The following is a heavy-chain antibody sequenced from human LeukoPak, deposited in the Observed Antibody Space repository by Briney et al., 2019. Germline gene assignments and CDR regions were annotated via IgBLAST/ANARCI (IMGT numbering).Heavy chain of an antibody. CDR3: ARALRAYYDILTGYSPFDP. V-gene: IGHV3-64*01. Sequence: GGSLRLSCAAPGFTFSSYAMHWVRQAPGKGLEYVSAISSNGGSTYYANSVKGRFTISRDNSKNTLYLQMGSLRAEDMAVYYCARALRAYYDILTGYSPFDPWGQGTLVTVSS. J-gene: IGHJ5*02. D-gene: IGHD3-9*01. CDR1: GFTFSSYA. CDR2: ISSNGGST.